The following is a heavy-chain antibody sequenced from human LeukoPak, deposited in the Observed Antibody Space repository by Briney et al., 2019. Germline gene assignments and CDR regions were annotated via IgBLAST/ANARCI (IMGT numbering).Heavy chain of an antibody. CDR3: AKDLPGGWFDP. Sequence: GGSLGLSCAASGFTFSSYAMSWVRQAPGKGLEWVSTISGSGSSTYYADSVKGRFTISRDNSKNTLSLQMNSLRAEDTAVYYCAKDLPGGWFDPWGQGTLVTVSS. V-gene: IGHV3-23*01. CDR2: ISGSGSST. D-gene: IGHD4-23*01. J-gene: IGHJ5*02. CDR1: GFTFSSYA.